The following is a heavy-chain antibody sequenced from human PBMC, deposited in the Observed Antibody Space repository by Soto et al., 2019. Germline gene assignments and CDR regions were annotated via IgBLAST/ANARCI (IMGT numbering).Heavy chain of an antibody. V-gene: IGHV4-4*07. J-gene: IGHJ5*02. D-gene: IGHD3-10*01. CDR2: IYTSGST. Sequence: SETLSLTXTVSGGSISSYYWSWIRQPAGKGLEWIGRIYTSGSTNYNPSLKSRVTMSVDTSKNQFSLKLSSVTAADTAVYYCARTPHYYGSGTLGSPWFDPWGQGTLVTVSS. CDR3: ARTPHYYGSGTLGSPWFDP. CDR1: GGSISSYY.